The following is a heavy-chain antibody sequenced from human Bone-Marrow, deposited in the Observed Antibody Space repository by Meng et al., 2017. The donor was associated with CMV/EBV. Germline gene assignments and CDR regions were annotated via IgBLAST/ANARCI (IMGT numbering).Heavy chain of an antibody. V-gene: IGHV3-21*01. CDR3: AARGVIIFDAFDI. Sequence: AGSGFTFRRYSMNWVRQAPGKGREWVSSISSRNTYIYSADSVKGRFTISRDDAKNELYLEVNSLTAEDTAVYYCAARGVIIFDAFDIWGQGTMVTVSS. CDR1: GFTFRRYS. CDR2: ISSRNTYI. J-gene: IGHJ3*02. D-gene: IGHD3-10*01.